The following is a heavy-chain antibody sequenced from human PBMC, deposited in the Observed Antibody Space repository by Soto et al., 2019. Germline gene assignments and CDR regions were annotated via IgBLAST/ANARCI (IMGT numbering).Heavy chain of an antibody. V-gene: IGHV5-51*01. D-gene: IGHD3-10*01. Sequence: PGESLKISCQGSGYSFANYWIAWVRQMPGKGLEWVGVIYPGDSDTRYSPSFRGQVTISADKSISHVCLQWSSLKASDTAMYYCARNRLRQYYYGMDVWGQGTTVTVSS. CDR2: IYPGDSDT. CDR1: GYSFANYW. CDR3: ARNRLRQYYYGMDV. J-gene: IGHJ6*02.